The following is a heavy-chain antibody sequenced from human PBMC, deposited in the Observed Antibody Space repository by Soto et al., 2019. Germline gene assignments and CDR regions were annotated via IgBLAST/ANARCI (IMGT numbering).Heavy chain of an antibody. V-gene: IGHV1-18*01. CDR3: ARDLGYCNSSGCFRNWFDP. CDR1: GYSFRTHG. D-gene: IGHD2-15*01. CDR2: ISTYDDKT. J-gene: IGHJ5*02. Sequence: QVQLVQSGAEVKTPGASVKVSCRASGYSFRTHGISWVRQAPGQGLEWRGWISTYDDKTNFPQKFQGRITMTTETSTSTAYMELRSLRSDDTAVYFCARDLGYCNSSGCFRNWFDPWGQGTLVTVSS.